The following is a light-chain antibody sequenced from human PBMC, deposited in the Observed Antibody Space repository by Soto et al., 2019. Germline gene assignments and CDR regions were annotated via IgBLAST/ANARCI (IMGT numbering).Light chain of an antibody. CDR2: GAS. CDR3: QQYNNWPRGT. Sequence: EIVLTESPGTLSLSPGERATLSCRASQSVSSSYLAWYQRKPGQAPRLLIYGASTRATGIPARFSGSGSGTELTLTISSLQSEDFAVYYCQQYNNWPRGTFGQGTKVDIK. V-gene: IGKV3-15*01. CDR1: QSVSSSY. J-gene: IGKJ1*01.